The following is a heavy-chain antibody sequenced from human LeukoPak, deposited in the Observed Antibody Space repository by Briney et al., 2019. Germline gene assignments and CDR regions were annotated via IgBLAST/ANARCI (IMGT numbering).Heavy chain of an antibody. D-gene: IGHD5-12*01. CDR2: INSDGSST. J-gene: IGHJ4*02. V-gene: IGHV3-74*01. Sequence: GGSLRLSCAASGFTFSNYWMHRVRQAPGKGLVWVSRINSDGSSTRYADSVKGRFTISRDNAKNTLYLQMNSLRAEDTAVYYCASLIGGYSGYDADYWGQGTLVTVSS. CDR1: GFTFSNYW. CDR3: ASLIGGYSGYDADY.